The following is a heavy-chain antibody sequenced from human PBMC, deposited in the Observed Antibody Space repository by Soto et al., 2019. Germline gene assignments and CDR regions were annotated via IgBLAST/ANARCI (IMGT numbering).Heavy chain of an antibody. J-gene: IGHJ5*02. CDR3: AKDPQTWGSIWFDP. CDR1: GFLFSNYA. Sequence: GESLKISCAASGFLFSNYAMSWVRQAPGKGPEWVSSISDSGNYIEYADSVEGRFTISRDNSKNTLYLQMNSVRAEDTARYYCAKDPQTWGSIWFDPWGQGTQVTVSS. V-gene: IGHV3-23*01. CDR2: ISDSGNYI. D-gene: IGHD7-27*01.